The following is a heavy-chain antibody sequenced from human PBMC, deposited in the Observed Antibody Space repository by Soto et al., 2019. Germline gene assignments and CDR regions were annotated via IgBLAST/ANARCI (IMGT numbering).Heavy chain of an antibody. CDR3: ARSITMVRGASQYYYYYYGMDV. CDR1: GGTFSSYA. V-gene: IGHV1-69*06. J-gene: IGHJ6*02. CDR2: IIPIFGTA. D-gene: IGHD3-10*01. Sequence: GASVKVSCKASGGTFSSYAISWVRQAPGQGLEWMGGIIPIFGTANYAQKFQGRVTITADKSTSTAYMELSSLRSEDTAVYYCARSITMVRGASQYYYYYYGMDVWGQGTTVTVSS.